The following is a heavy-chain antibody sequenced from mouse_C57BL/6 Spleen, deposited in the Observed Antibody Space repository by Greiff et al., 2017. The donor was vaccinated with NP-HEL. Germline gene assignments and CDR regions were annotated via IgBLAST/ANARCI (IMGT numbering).Heavy chain of an antibody. J-gene: IGHJ1*03. CDR3: ARGRWLLQDFDV. CDR1: GYTFTSYW. Sequence: QVQLQQSGPELVKPGASVKISCKASGYTFTSYWMHWVKQRPGQGLEWIGNINPSNGGTNYNEKFKSKATLTVDKSSSTAYMQLSSLTSEDSAVYYCARGRWLLQDFDVWGTGTTVTVSS. V-gene: IGHV1-53*01. CDR2: INPSNGGT. D-gene: IGHD2-3*01.